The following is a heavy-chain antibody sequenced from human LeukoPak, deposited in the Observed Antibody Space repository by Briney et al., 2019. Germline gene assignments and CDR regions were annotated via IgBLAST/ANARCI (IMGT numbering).Heavy chain of an antibody. CDR2: MNPNSGNT. Sequence: RASVKVSCKASGYTFTSYDINWVRQATGQGLEWMGWMNPNSGNTGYAQKFQGRVTMTRNTSISTAYMELSSLRSEDTAVYYCARAKRAAVNWFDPWGQGTLVTVSS. CDR1: GYTFTSYD. D-gene: IGHD6-13*01. CDR3: ARAKRAAVNWFDP. J-gene: IGHJ5*02. V-gene: IGHV1-8*01.